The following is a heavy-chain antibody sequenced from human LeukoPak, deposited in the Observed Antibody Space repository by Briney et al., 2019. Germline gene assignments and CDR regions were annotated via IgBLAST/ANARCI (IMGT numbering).Heavy chain of an antibody. CDR2: ISSSSSYI. D-gene: IGHD6-19*01. J-gene: IGHJ4*02. Sequence: GGSLRLSCAASGFTFSSYSMNWVRQAPGKGLEWVSSISSSSSYIYYADSVKGRFTISRDNAKNSLYLQMNSLGAEDTAVYYCARAPPAFIAVAGMSDYWGQGTLVTVSS. V-gene: IGHV3-21*01. CDR1: GFTFSSYS. CDR3: ARAPPAFIAVAGMSDY.